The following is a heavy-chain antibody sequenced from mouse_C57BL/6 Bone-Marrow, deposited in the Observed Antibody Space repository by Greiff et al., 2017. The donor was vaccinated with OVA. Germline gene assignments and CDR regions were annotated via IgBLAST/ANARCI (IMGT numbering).Heavy chain of an antibody. Sequence: QVQLQQSGPELVKPGASVKISCKASGYAFSSSWMNWVKQRPGKGLEWIGRIYPGDGDTNYNGKFKGKATLTADKSSSTAYMQLSSLTSEDSAVYFCARSGDYGSSYDFHYWGQGTTLTVSS. J-gene: IGHJ2*01. CDR2: IYPGDGDT. CDR3: ARSGDYGSSYDFHY. CDR1: GYAFSSSW. V-gene: IGHV1-82*01. D-gene: IGHD1-1*01.